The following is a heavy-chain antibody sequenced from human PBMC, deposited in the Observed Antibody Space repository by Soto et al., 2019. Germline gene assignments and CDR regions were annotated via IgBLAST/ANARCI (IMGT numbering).Heavy chain of an antibody. J-gene: IGHJ2*01. CDR2: INPSGGST. V-gene: IGHV1-46*01. D-gene: IGHD5-18*01. CDR3: ARVRGYSYGYWYFDL. CDR1: GYTFTSYY. Sequence: QVQLVQSGAEVKKPGASVKVSCKASGYTFTSYYMHWVRQAPGQGLEWMGIINPSGGSTSYAQKFQGRVTLNRDTSTSTVYMELSSLRAEDTAVYYCARVRGYSYGYWYFDLWGRGTLVTVSS.